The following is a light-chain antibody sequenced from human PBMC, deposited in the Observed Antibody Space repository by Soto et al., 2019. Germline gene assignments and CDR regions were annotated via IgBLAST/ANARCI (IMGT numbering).Light chain of an antibody. J-gene: IGLJ3*02. CDR1: SSDVGGHKY. CDR3: CSYTSSGTPV. CDR2: EVS. V-gene: IGLV2-8*01. Sequence: QSALTQPPSASGSLGSSVTISCTGTSSDVGGHKYVSWYQHHPGKAPKLILFEVSQRPSGVPHRFSGSKSGNTASLTVSGLQAEDEADYYCCSYTSSGTPVFGGGTKLTVL.